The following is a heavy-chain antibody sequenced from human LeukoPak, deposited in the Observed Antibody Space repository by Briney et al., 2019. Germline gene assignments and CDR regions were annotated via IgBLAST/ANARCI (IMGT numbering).Heavy chain of an antibody. J-gene: IGHJ6*03. CDR3: ARVPDGEGRRGGYYYYYMDV. CDR1: GGSISSFH. CDR2: IHYSGNT. Sequence: SETLSLTCTVSGGSISSFHWSWIRQPPGKGLEWIGYIHYSGNTNYNPSLQSRVTISVDTSKKQFSLKLSSVTAADTAVYYCARVPDGEGRRGGYYYYYMDVWGKGTTVTVSS. D-gene: IGHD2-2*01. V-gene: IGHV4-59*01.